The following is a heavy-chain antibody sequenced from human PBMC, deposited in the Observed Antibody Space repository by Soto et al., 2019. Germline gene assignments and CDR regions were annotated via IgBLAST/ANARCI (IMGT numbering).Heavy chain of an antibody. CDR2: INPSSGGT. CDR1: GYTFTGYY. Sequence: ASVKVSCKASGYTFTGYYMHWVRQAPGQGHEWLGWINPSSGGTNYAQKFQGWVTMTRDTSISTAYMELRRLRSDDTAVYCCARILGGYGDYAFDIWGQATMVTVSS. J-gene: IGHJ3*02. D-gene: IGHD4-17*01. V-gene: IGHV1-2*04. CDR3: ARILGGYGDYAFDI.